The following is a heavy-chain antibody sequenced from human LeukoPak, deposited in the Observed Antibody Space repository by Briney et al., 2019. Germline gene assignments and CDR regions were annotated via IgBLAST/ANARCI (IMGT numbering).Heavy chain of an antibody. Sequence: SETLSLTCTVSGGSISSGSYYWSWIRQPAGKGLEWIRRIYTSGSTNYNPSLKSRVTISVDTSKNQFSLKLSSVTAADTAVYYCARDYHYYYGSGSYYNGHWFDPWGQGTLVTVSP. CDR2: IYTSGST. CDR3: ARDYHYYYGSGSYYNGHWFDP. V-gene: IGHV4-61*02. D-gene: IGHD3-10*01. J-gene: IGHJ5*02. CDR1: GGSISSGSYY.